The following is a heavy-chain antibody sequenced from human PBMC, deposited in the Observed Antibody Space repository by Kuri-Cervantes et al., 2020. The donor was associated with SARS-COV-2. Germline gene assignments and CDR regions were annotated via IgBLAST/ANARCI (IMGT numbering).Heavy chain of an antibody. CDR1: GFTFGDYA. Sequence: GGSLRLSCTASGFTFGDYAMSWFRQAPGKGLEWVSAISGSGGSTYYADSVKGRFTISRDNSKNTLYLQMNSLRAEDTAVYYCAKNPVPAAIRFDYWGQGTLVTVSS. D-gene: IGHD2-2*01. CDR2: ISGSGGST. V-gene: IGHV3-23*01. J-gene: IGHJ4*02. CDR3: AKNPVPAAIRFDY.